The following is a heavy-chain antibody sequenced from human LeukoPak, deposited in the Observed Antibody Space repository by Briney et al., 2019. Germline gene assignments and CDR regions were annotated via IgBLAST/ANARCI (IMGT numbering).Heavy chain of an antibody. J-gene: IGHJ4*02. CDR2: INAKSGGT. CDR3: ARGNFWRGYYPLDY. CDR1: GYTFTDYY. D-gene: IGHD3-3*01. V-gene: IGHV1-2*02. Sequence: ASVKVSCKSSGYTFTDYYMQWVRQAPGEGFEWMGWINAKSGGTNYVQKFQGRVIMTRDTSISTAYMELSRLRSDDTAVYYCARGNFWRGYYPLDYWGQGTPVTVSS.